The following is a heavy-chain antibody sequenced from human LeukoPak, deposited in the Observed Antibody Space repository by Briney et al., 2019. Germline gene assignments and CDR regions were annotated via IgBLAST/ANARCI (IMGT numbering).Heavy chain of an antibody. CDR2: IHGGGST. D-gene: IGHD3-3*02. V-gene: IGHV4-4*07. CDR3: ARDLASPPYNWFDP. Sequence: PSETLSLTCTVSGASINNYYWSWIRQPAGKGLEWIGRIHGGGSTNYNPSLKSRVTVSIDTSKNQFSLKLSSMTAADTAVYYCARDLASPPYNWFDPWGQGTLFTVSS. J-gene: IGHJ5*02. CDR1: GASINNYY.